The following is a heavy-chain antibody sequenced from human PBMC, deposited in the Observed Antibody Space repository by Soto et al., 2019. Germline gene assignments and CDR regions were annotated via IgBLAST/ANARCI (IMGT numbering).Heavy chain of an antibody. CDR3: ARVAPGVTIFGVVIIPRSGYYYSMDG. Sequence: GASVKVSCKASGYTFTSYGISWVRQAPGQGLEWMGWISAYNGNTNYAQKLQGRVTMTTDTSTSTAYMELRSLRSDDTAVYYCARVAPGVTIFGVVIIPRSGYYYSMDGWGTGIMVTLFS. V-gene: IGHV1-18*01. D-gene: IGHD3-3*01. CDR2: ISAYNGNT. J-gene: IGHJ6*03. CDR1: GYTFTSYG.